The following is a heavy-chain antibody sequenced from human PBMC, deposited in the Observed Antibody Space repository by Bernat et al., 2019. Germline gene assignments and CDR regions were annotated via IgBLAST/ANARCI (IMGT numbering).Heavy chain of an antibody. Sequence: QVQLQQWGAGLLKPSETLSLTCAVYGGSFSGHYWSWIRQPPGKGLEWIGEINHSGSTNYNPSLKSRVTISVDTSKNQFSLKLSSVTAADTAVYYCARGRSNWGSAFDIWGQGTMVTVSS. CDR3: ARGRSNWGSAFDI. CDR2: INHSGST. D-gene: IGHD7-27*01. J-gene: IGHJ3*02. CDR1: GGSFSGHY. V-gene: IGHV4-34*01.